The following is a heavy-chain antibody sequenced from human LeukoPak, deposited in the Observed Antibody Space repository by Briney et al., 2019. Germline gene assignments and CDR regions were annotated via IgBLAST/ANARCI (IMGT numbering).Heavy chain of an antibody. Sequence: PGGSLRLSCAASGFTFSSYWMHWVRHAPGKGLVWVSRINSDGSSTSYADSVKGRFTISRDNAKNTLYLQMNSLRAEDTAVYYCARALRGYSGTDYWGQGTLVTVSS. CDR1: GFTFSSYW. CDR3: ARALRGYSGTDY. D-gene: IGHD5-12*01. V-gene: IGHV3-74*01. J-gene: IGHJ4*02. CDR2: INSDGSST.